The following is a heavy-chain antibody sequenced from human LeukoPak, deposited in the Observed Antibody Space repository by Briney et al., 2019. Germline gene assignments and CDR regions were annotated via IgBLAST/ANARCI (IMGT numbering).Heavy chain of an antibody. Sequence: ASVKVSCKASGYTFASYDINWVRQATGQGLEWMGWMNPNSGNTGYAQKFQGRVTITRDASISTAYMELSSLSSEDTAVYYCARRNFGSPRWFDPWGQGTLVTVSS. J-gene: IGHJ5*02. CDR1: GYTFASYD. CDR2: MNPNSGNT. D-gene: IGHD1-7*01. V-gene: IGHV1-8*03. CDR3: ARRNFGSPRWFDP.